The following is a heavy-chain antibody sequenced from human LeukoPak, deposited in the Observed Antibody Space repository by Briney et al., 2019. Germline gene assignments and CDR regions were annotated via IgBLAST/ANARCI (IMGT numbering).Heavy chain of an antibody. D-gene: IGHD3-10*01. CDR3: AKDKRPYGSGSYIFDY. CDR1: GFTFSSYA. J-gene: IGHJ4*02. CDR2: ISGSGGST. Sequence: PGGSLRLSCAASGFTFSSYAMSWVRQAPGKGLEWVSAISGSGGSTYYADSVKGRFTISRDNSKNTLYLQMNSLRAEDTAVYYCAKDKRPYGSGSYIFDYWGQGTLVTVFS. V-gene: IGHV3-23*01.